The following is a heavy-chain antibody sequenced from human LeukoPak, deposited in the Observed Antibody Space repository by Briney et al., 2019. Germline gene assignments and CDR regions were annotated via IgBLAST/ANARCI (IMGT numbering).Heavy chain of an antibody. J-gene: IGHJ4*02. Sequence: GGSLRLSCAASGFTFSNYGMHWVRQAPGKGLEWVAFIRSDGINKYHADSVKGRFTISRDNSKNTLYLQMNSLRAEDTAVYYCARDFNSGWYDYWGQGTLVTVSS. CDR1: GFTFSNYG. CDR3: ARDFNSGWYDY. V-gene: IGHV3-30*02. CDR2: IRSDGINK. D-gene: IGHD6-19*01.